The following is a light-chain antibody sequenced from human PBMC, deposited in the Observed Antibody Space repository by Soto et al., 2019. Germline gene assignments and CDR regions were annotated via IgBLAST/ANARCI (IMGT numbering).Light chain of an antibody. CDR2: SNN. CDR1: SSNIGSNT. J-gene: IGLJ2*01. CDR3: AAWDDSLNGHVV. V-gene: IGLV1-44*01. Sequence: QSVLTQPPSASGTPGQRVTISCSGSSSNIGSNTVNWYQQLPGTAPKLLIYSNNQRPSRVPDRFSGSKSGTSASLAISGLQSEDEADYYCAAWDDSLNGHVVFGGGTKVTVL.